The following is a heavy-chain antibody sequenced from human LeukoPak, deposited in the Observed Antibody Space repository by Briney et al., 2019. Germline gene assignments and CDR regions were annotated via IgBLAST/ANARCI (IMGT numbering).Heavy chain of an antibody. Sequence: SETLSLTCTVSGGSISSGSYYWSWIRQPAGKGLEWIGRIYTSGSTNYNPSLKSRVTISVATSKNQFSLKLSSVTAADTALYYCARENGYRYDYWGQGTLVTVSS. CDR3: ARENGYRYDY. CDR2: IYTSGST. D-gene: IGHD5-18*01. V-gene: IGHV4-61*02. CDR1: GGSISSGSYY. J-gene: IGHJ4*02.